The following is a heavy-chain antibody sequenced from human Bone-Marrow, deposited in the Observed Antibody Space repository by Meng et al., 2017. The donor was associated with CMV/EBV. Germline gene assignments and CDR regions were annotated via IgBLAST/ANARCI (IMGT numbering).Heavy chain of an antibody. V-gene: IGHV3-21*01. Sequence: GGSLRLSCAASGFTFSSYSMNWVRQAPGKGLEWVSSISSSSSYIYYADSVKGRFTISRDNAKNSLYLQMNSLRAEGTAVYYCARDHRAQQLGRYGMDVWGQGTTVTVSS. J-gene: IGHJ6*02. CDR3: ARDHRAQQLGRYGMDV. CDR2: ISSSSSYI. D-gene: IGHD6-13*01. CDR1: GFTFSSYS.